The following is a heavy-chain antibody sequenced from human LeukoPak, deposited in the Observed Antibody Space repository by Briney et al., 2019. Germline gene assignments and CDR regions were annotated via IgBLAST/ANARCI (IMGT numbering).Heavy chain of an antibody. CDR1: GFTFSDYY. Sequence: GGSLRLSCAASGFTFSDYYMSWIRQAPGKGLERVSGINWNGGRTGYADSVKGRFTISRDNAKNSLYLQMNSLRAEDTALYYCARDYDYGDYPGYWGQGTLVTVSS. D-gene: IGHD4-17*01. J-gene: IGHJ4*02. CDR3: ARDYDYGDYPGY. V-gene: IGHV3-20*04. CDR2: INWNGGRT.